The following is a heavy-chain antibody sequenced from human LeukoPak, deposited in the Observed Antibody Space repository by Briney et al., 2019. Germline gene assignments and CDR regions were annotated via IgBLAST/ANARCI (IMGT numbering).Heavy chain of an antibody. CDR1: GGSISSGSYY. CDR2: IYTSGST. D-gene: IGHD2-2*01. CDR3: ARSHWGYCSSTSCYNYYFDY. V-gene: IGHV4-61*02. Sequence: SQTLSLTCTVSGGSISSGSYYWSWTRQPAGKGLEWIGRIYTSGSTNYNPSLKSRVTISVDTSKNQFSLKLSSVTAADTAVYYCARSHWGYCSSTSCYNYYFDYWGQGTLVTVSS. J-gene: IGHJ4*02.